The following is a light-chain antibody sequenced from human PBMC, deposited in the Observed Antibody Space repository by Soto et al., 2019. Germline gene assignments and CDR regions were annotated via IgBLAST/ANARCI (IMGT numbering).Light chain of an antibody. Sequence: SYELTQPPSVSVSPGQTARITCSGDALPKQYAYWYQQKPGQAPVLVIYKDSERPSGIPERFSGSSSGTTVTLTISGVQAEDEAHYYCQSADSSGTHVVFGGGTKVTVL. CDR1: ALPKQY. CDR2: KDS. V-gene: IGLV3-25*03. J-gene: IGLJ2*01. CDR3: QSADSSGTHVV.